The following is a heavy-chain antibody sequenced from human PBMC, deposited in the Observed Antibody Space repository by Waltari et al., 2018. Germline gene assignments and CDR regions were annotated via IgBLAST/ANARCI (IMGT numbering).Heavy chain of an antibody. CDR3: AGRGAKMFSI. V-gene: IGHV4-31*02. Sequence: QVQLQESGPGLVQPSQTLSLTCRVSGFSLSSGSYYCSWFRQNPGTALEWSVYSSPSVDTDYSPSLRSRLTLSVDTSKNQVSLKLNSVTAADTGVYFCAGRGAKMFSIWGRGTLVTVSS. D-gene: IGHD3-3*02. J-gene: IGHJ4*02. CDR1: GFSLSSGSYY. CDR2: SSPSVDT.